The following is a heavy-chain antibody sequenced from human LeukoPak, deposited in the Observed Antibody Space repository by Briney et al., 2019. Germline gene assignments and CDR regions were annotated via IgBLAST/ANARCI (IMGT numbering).Heavy chain of an antibody. CDR3: ARRTDNWSLIL. CDR2: IFPSDSDT. V-gene: IGHV5-51*01. D-gene: IGHD1-26*01. Sequence: GESLKISCKASGYNFANYWIGRARQTPGKGLEWMGSIFPSDSDTKYSPSFQGQVTISADISISTAYLQWSSLKASDTAMYYCARRTDNWSLILWGQGTLVTVSS. J-gene: IGHJ1*01. CDR1: GYNFANYW.